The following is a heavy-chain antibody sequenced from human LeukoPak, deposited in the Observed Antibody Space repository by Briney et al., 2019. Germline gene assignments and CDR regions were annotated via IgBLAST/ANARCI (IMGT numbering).Heavy chain of an antibody. V-gene: IGHV3-7*03. CDR3: ARNRGSDWPIDC. J-gene: IGHJ4*02. CDR2: IRQDASEK. Sequence: GGSLRLSCAVSGFTFSDYWMTWVRQAPGKGLEWVANIRQDASEKYYVDSVKGRHTISRDNAKNSLYLQINTLRAEDTAVYYCARNRGSDWPIDCWGQGTLVTVSS. D-gene: IGHD6-19*01. CDR1: GFTFSDYW.